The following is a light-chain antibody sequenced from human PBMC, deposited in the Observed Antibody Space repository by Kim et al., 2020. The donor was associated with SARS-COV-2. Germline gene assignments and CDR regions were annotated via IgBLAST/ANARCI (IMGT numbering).Light chain of an antibody. V-gene: IGKV1-5*03. J-gene: IGKJ1*01. CDR2: KAS. CDR1: QSIGGW. Sequence: AAVGDRVTSSCRASQSIGGWMSWFQHKPDKAPKLLIYKASRLESGVPSRFSGSGSGTDFTLTISGLQPDDLGTYYCQQYYDYPWTFGQGTKVDIK. CDR3: QQYYDYPWT.